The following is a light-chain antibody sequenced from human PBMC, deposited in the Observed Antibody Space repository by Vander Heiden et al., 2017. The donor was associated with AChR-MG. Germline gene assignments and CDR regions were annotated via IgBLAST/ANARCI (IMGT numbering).Light chain of an antibody. CDR1: RSLSSY. CDR2: DAS. J-gene: IGKJ2*03. Sequence: EFVLTQSPRARSLSPGERATPSCRASRSLSSYLAWYQQKPGQAPRLLIYDASNRATGIPARFSGSGSGTDFTLTISSLGAEDFAVYYCQHRSNWHLYSFGQGTKLDIK. CDR3: QHRSNWHLYS. V-gene: IGKV3-11*01.